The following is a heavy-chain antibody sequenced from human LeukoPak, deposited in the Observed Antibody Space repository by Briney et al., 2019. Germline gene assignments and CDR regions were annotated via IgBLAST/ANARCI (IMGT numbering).Heavy chain of an antibody. D-gene: IGHD3-22*01. J-gene: IGHJ4*02. CDR2: IKQDGSNK. CDR3: AKGGGYYYDSSGYFDY. CDR1: GFTFSSYW. Sequence: GGSLRLSCAASGFTFSSYWMSWVRQAPGKGLEWVANIKQDGSNKYYADSVKGRFTISRDNSKNTLYLQMNSLRAEDTAVYYCAKGGGYYYDSSGYFDYWGQGTLVTVSS. V-gene: IGHV3-7*01.